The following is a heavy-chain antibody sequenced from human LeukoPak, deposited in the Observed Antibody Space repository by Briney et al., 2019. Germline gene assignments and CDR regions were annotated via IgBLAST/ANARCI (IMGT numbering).Heavy chain of an antibody. J-gene: IGHJ6*03. CDR1: GFTFSSYG. V-gene: IGHV3-30*02. Sequence: GGSLRLSCAASGFTFSSYGMHWVRQAPGKGLEGVAFIRYDGSNKYYADSVKGPFTISRDNSKTTLYLQMNSLRAEDTAVYYCAKKSGYDSYRYYYMNVWGKGTTVTVSS. CDR2: IRYDGSNK. D-gene: IGHD3-22*01. CDR3: AKKSGYDSYRYYYMNV.